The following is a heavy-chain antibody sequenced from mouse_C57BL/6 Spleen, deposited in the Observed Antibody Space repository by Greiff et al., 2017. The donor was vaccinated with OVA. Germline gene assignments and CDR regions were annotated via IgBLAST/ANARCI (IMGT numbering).Heavy chain of an antibody. V-gene: IGHV1-76*01. CDR3: AREKDDYGFAY. D-gene: IGHD2-4*01. Sequence: VQGVESGAELVRPGASVKLSCKASGYTFTDYYINWVKQRPGQGLEWIARIYPGSGNTYYNEKFKGKATLTAEKSSSTAYMQLSSLTSEDSAVYFCAREKDDYGFAYWGQGTLVTVSA. CDR2: IYPGSGNT. J-gene: IGHJ3*01. CDR1: GYTFTDYY.